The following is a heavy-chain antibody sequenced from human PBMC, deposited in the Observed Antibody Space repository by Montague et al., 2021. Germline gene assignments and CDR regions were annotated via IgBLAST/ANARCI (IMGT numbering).Heavy chain of an antibody. Sequence: SLRLSFSASGFTFSLYSIHWVRQAPGKGLEWISYISSTSTNIYYADSVRGRFTVSRDNAKNSVSLQMNSLRDEDTAVYFCARVHTSGWSGDYWGQGTLVTVSS. D-gene: IGHD6-19*01. CDR1: GFTFSLYS. CDR2: ISSTSTNI. V-gene: IGHV3-48*02. CDR3: ARVHTSGWSGDY. J-gene: IGHJ4*02.